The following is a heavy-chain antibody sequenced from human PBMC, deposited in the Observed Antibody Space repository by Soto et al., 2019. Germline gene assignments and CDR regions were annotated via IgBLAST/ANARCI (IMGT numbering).Heavy chain of an antibody. J-gene: IGHJ6*03. CDR3: AKDPDYDILTGFGLSFLPYYMDV. CDR2: ISDNGGRT. CDR1: GFTFSTYA. Sequence: HPGGSLRLSCAASGFTFSTYAMAWIRQAPGKGLEWVSGISDNGGRTYYAASVKGRFTISRDNSKNTLYLQMNSLRPEDTAIYYCAKDPDYDILTGFGLSFLPYYMDVWGKGTTVTVSS. D-gene: IGHD3-9*01. V-gene: IGHV3-23*01.